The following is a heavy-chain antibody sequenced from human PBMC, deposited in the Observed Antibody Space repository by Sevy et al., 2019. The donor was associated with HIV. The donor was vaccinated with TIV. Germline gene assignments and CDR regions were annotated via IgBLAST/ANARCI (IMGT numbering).Heavy chain of an antibody. CDR1: GFTFDDYA. CDR3: AKDIGTYSSGWYDAFDI. D-gene: IGHD6-19*01. V-gene: IGHV3-9*01. CDR2: ISWNSGSI. J-gene: IGHJ3*02. Sequence: GGSLRLSCAASGFTFDDYAMHWVRQAPGKGLEWVSGISWNSGSIGYAHSVKGRFTISRDNAKNSLYLQMNSLRAEDTALYYCAKDIGTYSSGWYDAFDIWGQGTMVTVSS.